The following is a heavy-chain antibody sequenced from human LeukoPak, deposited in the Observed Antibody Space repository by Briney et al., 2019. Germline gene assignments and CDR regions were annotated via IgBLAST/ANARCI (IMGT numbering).Heavy chain of an antibody. D-gene: IGHD6-13*01. CDR3: TREAAAGIDY. Sequence: GGSLRLSCAASGFTFSSYAMSWVRQAPGKGLEWVSAISGSGGITDYADSVKGRFTVSRDNAKNSLYLQMNSLRAEDTAVYFCTREAAAGIDYWGQGTLVTVSS. J-gene: IGHJ4*02. V-gene: IGHV3-23*01. CDR1: GFTFSSYA. CDR2: ISGSGGIT.